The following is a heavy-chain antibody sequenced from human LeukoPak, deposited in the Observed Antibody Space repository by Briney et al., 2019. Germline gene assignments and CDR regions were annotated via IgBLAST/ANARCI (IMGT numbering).Heavy chain of an antibody. Sequence: SETLSLTCSVSGGSISSNKYYWGWIRQAPGKGLESIGSVFYIGSTFYNPSLQSRATISVDTSKNQFSLRMNSVTAADTALYFCARQPTSTGAFYLSAFDLWGHGTMVIVPS. V-gene: IGHV4-39*01. J-gene: IGHJ3*01. CDR3: ARQPTSTGAFYLSAFDL. D-gene: IGHD7-27*01. CDR2: VFYIGST. CDR1: GGSISSNKYY.